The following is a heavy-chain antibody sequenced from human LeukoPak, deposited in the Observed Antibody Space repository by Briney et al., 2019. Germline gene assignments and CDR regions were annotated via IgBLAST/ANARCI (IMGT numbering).Heavy chain of an antibody. D-gene: IGHD1-26*01. Sequence: SETLSLTCAVSGGSISSSNWWSWVRQPPGKGLEWIGEIYHSGSTNYNPSLKSRVTISVDKSKNQFSLKLSSVTAADTAVYYCAREPYSGSPPVDYWGQGTLVTVFS. CDR3: AREPYSGSPPVDY. CDR1: GGSISSSNW. J-gene: IGHJ4*02. CDR2: IYHSGST. V-gene: IGHV4-4*02.